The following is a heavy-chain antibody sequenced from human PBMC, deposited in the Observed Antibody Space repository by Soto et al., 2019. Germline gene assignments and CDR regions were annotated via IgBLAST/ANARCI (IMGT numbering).Heavy chain of an antibody. CDR3: ARDQTVTGPTTFDY. CDR2: ITDDGSGT. Sequence: GGSLRLSXASSGFTFSRYWMHWVRQAPGKGLEFVSRITDDGSGTTYADSVKGRFTISRDNAKNTLYLQMNSLRVDDTAVYFCARDQTVTGPTTFDYCGQGTLVTVSS. V-gene: IGHV3-74*01. D-gene: IGHD6-19*01. J-gene: IGHJ4*02. CDR1: GFTFSRYW.